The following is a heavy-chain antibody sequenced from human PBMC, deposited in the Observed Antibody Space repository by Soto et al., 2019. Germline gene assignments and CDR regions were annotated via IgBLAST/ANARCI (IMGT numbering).Heavy chain of an antibody. CDR2: IDIDGSTT. V-gene: IGHV3-74*01. D-gene: IGHD4-4*01. J-gene: IGHJ6*02. CDR1: GFTFSVYW. CDR3: ARPGYSNYGPGVDV. Sequence: EVQLVEAGGGLVQPGGSLRLSCAASGFTFSVYWMHWVRQAPGKGLVWVSRIDIDGSTTSYADSVKGRFTISRDNAKSTLNPQMNSLKAEDTAVYYCARPGYSNYGPGVDVWGQGTTVTVSS.